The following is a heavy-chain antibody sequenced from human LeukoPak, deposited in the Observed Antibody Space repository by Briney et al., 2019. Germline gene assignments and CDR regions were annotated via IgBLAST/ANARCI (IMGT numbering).Heavy chain of an antibody. CDR2: ISDNEGST. J-gene: IGHJ4*02. Sequence: GGSLRLSCAASGFTFNYYAMSWVRQAPGKGLEWVSGISDNEGSTYYTDSVKGRFTISRDNTKNTVYLQMSNLRADDTGVYFCARHDSFIPYRGQGTQVTVSS. V-gene: IGHV3-23*01. D-gene: IGHD2-21*01. CDR3: ARHDSFIPY. CDR1: GFTFNYYA.